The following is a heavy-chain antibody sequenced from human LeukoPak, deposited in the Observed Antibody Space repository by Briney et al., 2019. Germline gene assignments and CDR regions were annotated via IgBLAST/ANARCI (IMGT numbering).Heavy chain of an antibody. CDR1: GGSFSGYY. V-gene: IGHV4-34*01. Sequence: SETLSLTCAVYGGSFSGYYWSWIRQPPGKGLEWIGEINHSGSTNYNPSLKSRVTISVDTSKNQFSLKLSSVTAVDTAVYYCARAADSGGYCSGGSCLDFDYWGQGTLVTVSS. CDR3: ARAADSGGYCSGGSCLDFDY. D-gene: IGHD2-15*01. J-gene: IGHJ4*02. CDR2: INHSGST.